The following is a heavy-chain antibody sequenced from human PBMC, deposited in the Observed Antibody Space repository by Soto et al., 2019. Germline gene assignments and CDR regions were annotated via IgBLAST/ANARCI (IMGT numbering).Heavy chain of an antibody. V-gene: IGHV3-30*18. CDR2: ISYDGSNK. J-gene: IGHJ4*02. CDR1: GFTFSSYG. D-gene: IGHD1-26*01. CDR3: AKEYSVVGATLSY. Sequence: GGSLRLSCAASGFTFSSYGMHWVRQAPGKGLEWVAVISYDGSNKYYADSVKGRFTISRDNSKNTLYLQMNSLRAEDTAVYYCAKEYSVVGATLSYWRQGTLVTVSS.